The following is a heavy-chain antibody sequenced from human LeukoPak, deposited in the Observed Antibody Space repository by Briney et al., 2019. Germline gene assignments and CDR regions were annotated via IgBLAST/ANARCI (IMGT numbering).Heavy chain of an antibody. CDR3: ARVRSGSYYFNNY. V-gene: IGHV1-2*02. CDR2: INPNSGGT. Sequence: ASVKVSCKASGYTFTGYYMHWVRQAPGQGLEWMGWINPNSGGTNYAQKFQGRVTMTRDTSISTAYMELSGLRSDDTAVYYCARVRSGSYYFNNYWGQGTLVTVSS. D-gene: IGHD1-26*01. J-gene: IGHJ4*02. CDR1: GYTFTGYY.